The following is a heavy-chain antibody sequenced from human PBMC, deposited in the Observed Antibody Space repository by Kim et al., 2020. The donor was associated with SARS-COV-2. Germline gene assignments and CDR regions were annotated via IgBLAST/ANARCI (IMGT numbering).Heavy chain of an antibody. Sequence: GGSLRLSCAASGFTFSNYDMHWVRQAPGKGLEWVAIIWHDGNNKYYVDSVKGRFTISRDNSKNMLYLQMNSLRAEDTAVYYCAANFDIWGQGTMVTVSS. J-gene: IGHJ3*02. CDR2: IWHDGNNK. CDR3: AANFDI. V-gene: IGHV3-33*01. CDR1: GFTFSNYD.